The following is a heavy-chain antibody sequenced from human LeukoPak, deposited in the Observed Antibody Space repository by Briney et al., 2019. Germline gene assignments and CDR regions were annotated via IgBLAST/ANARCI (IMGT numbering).Heavy chain of an antibody. J-gene: IGHJ4*02. Sequence: PSETLSLTCTVSGGSISRSSYYWGWIRQPPGKGLEWIGYIYYSGNTYYNPSLKSRAAISVDPSKNQFSLTLGSVTAADTAVYYCARGPFGSGNYFLDHWGQGTLVTVSS. CDR3: ARGPFGSGNYFLDH. CDR2: IYYSGNT. V-gene: IGHV4-31*03. D-gene: IGHD3-10*01. CDR1: GGSISRSSYY.